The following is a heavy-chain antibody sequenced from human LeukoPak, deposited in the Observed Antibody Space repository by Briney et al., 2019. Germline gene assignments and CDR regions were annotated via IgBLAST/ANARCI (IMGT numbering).Heavy chain of an antibody. J-gene: IGHJ4*02. CDR1: GFTFSSYG. CDR2: ISSSSSTI. D-gene: IGHD3-3*02. CDR3: IRAFDC. Sequence: GGPLRLSCAASGFTFSSYGMNWVRQAPGRGLEWVSYISSSSSTIYYADSVKGRFTISRDNAKNSLYLQMSSLRAEDTAVYYCIRAFDCWGQGALVTVSS. V-gene: IGHV3-48*04.